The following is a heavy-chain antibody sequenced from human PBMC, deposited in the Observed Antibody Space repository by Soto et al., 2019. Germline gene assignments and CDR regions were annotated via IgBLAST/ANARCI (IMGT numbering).Heavy chain of an antibody. V-gene: IGHV3-30*03. CDR1: GFTFSTYG. CDR2: VSYDGSRK. CDR3: XXXXXXXXXXXXXXXXX. J-gene: IGHJ4*02. Sequence: QVQVVESGGGVVQPGRSLTLSCAASGFTFSTYGMHWVRQAPGKGLEWVAIVSYDGSRKHYVDSVKGRFAISRDNSMNTLYXQLNXXXXXXXXXXXXXXXXXXXXXXXXXXXXXWGQGTLVTVSS.